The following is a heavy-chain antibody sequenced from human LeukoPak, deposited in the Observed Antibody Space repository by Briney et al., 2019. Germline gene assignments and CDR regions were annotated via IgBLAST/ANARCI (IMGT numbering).Heavy chain of an antibody. D-gene: IGHD6-13*01. V-gene: IGHV4-34*01. CDR1: GGSFSGYY. J-gene: IGHJ4*02. CDR2: INHSGST. CDR3: ARGPGIAAAGNFDY. Sequence: SETLSLTCAVYGGSFSGYYWSWIRQPPGKGLEWIGEINHSGSTNYNPCLKSRVTISVDTSKNQFSLKLSSVTAADTAVYYCARGPGIAAAGNFDYWGQGTLVTVSS.